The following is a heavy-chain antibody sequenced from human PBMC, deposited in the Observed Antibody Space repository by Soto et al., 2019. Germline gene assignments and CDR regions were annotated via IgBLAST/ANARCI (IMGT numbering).Heavy chain of an antibody. CDR1: GFTFSSYA. Sequence: GGSLRLSCAASGFTFSSYAMHWVRQAPGKGLEWVAVISYDGSNKYYADSVKGRFTISRDNSKNTLYLQMNSLRAEDPAVYYCARDGLATTVFYYWGQGTLVTVSS. J-gene: IGHJ4*02. V-gene: IGHV3-30-3*01. D-gene: IGHD5-12*01. CDR2: ISYDGSNK. CDR3: ARDGLATTVFYY.